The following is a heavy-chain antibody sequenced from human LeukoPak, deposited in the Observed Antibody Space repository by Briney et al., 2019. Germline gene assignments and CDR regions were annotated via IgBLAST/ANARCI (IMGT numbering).Heavy chain of an antibody. D-gene: IGHD6-13*01. V-gene: IGHV1-8*01. CDR2: MNPNSGNT. CDR3: ARIAAPGNRRLNF. Sequence: ASVKVSCTASGYTFTTYDINWVRQAAGQGLECMGWMNPNSGNTGNAQKFQGRVTMTRNTSISTAYMELTSLTSEDTAVYFCARIAAPGNRRLNFWGQGTLVTVSS. J-gene: IGHJ4*02. CDR1: GYTFTTYD.